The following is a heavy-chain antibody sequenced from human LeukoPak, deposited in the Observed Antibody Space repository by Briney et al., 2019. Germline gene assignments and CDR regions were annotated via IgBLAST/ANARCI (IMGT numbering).Heavy chain of an antibody. CDR2: MNPNSGNT. D-gene: IGHD3-22*01. CDR1: GGTFSSYA. CDR3: ARAVYYYDSSGYYSNTFDP. V-gene: IGHV1-8*02. Sequence: ASVKVSCKASGGTFSSYAISWVRQATGQGLEWMGWMNPNSGNTGYAQKFQGRVTMTRNTSISTAYMELSSLRSEDTAVYYCARAVYYYDSSGYYSNTFDPWGQGTLVTVSS. J-gene: IGHJ5*02.